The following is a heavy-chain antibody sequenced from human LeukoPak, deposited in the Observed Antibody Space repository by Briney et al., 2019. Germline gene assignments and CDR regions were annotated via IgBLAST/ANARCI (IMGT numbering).Heavy chain of an antibody. V-gene: IGHV3-7*03. CDR2: INSDGSEG. J-gene: IGHJ4*02. Sequence: GGSLRLSCAVSGFTFSGFWMSWSRQAPGKGLEWVASINSDGSEGYYADVVKGRFTISRDNAKNSLYLQINSLRAEDTAVYYCARGLVAVAGTRDYRGQGTLVTVSS. CDR3: ARGLVAVAGTRDY. D-gene: IGHD6-19*01. CDR1: GFTFSGFW.